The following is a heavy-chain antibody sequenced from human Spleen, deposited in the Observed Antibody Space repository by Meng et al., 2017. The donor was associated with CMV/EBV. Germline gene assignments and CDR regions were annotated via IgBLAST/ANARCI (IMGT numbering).Heavy chain of an antibody. V-gene: IGHV1-2*06. D-gene: IGHD3-22*01. CDR1: GYAFTGYY. Sequence: KASGYAFTGYYMHWVRQAPGQGLEWMGRINPNSGGTNYAQKVQGRVTMTRDTSISTAYMELSRLRSDDTAVYYCARIYDSSGSNFDYWGQGTLVTVSS. J-gene: IGHJ4*02. CDR3: ARIYDSSGSNFDY. CDR2: INPNSGGT.